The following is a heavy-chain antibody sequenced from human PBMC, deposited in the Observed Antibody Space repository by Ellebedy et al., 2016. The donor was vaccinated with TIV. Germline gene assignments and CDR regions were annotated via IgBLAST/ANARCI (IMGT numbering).Heavy chain of an antibody. D-gene: IGHD3-22*01. Sequence: AASVKVSCKASGYTFTGYYMHWLRQAPGQGLEWMGWINPNSGGTNYAQKFQGWVTMTRDTSISTAYMELSRLRSDDTAVYYCARGARIVRYNWFDPWGQGTLVTVSS. J-gene: IGHJ5*02. V-gene: IGHV1-2*04. CDR1: GYTFTGYY. CDR3: ARGARIVRYNWFDP. CDR2: INPNSGGT.